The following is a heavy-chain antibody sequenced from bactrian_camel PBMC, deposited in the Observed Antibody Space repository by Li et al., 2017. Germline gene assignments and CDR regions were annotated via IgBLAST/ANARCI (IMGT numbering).Heavy chain of an antibody. J-gene: IGHJ6*01. V-gene: IGHV3S55*01. CDR1: GDTIGRYY. CDR2: LDTDDST. CDR3: AVDSWQPLEIAREEGAFRY. Sequence: HVQLVESGGGSVQVGGSLTLSCVASGDTIGRYYMGWFRQAPGKKREGVAALDTDDSTSYAASVKGRFTISKDNAKHTLYLQMNSLKPEDTAMYYCAVDSWQPLEIAREEGAFRYWGQGTQVTVS. D-gene: IGHD7*01.